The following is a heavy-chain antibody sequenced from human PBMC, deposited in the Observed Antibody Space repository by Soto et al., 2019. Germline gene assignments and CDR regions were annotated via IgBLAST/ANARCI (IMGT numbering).Heavy chain of an antibody. Sequence: PVGSLRISWSASGFTFSSYAMHWVRQAPGKGLEYVSAISSSFVSTYYADSVKGRFNISRDNSKNTLYLQMSSLRAADTAVYYCVKDWVNPLGHVDIVATNYYSSGMDVWGQGTTVTVSS. CDR2: ISSSFVST. D-gene: IGHD5-12*01. J-gene: IGHJ6*02. CDR1: GFTFSSYA. CDR3: VKDWVNPLGHVDIVATNYYSSGMDV. V-gene: IGHV3-64D*06.